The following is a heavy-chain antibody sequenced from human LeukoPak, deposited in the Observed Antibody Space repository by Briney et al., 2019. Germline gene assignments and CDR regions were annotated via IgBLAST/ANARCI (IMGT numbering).Heavy chain of an antibody. CDR1: GGSISSSSYY. V-gene: IGHV4-39*01. D-gene: IGHD3-9*01. Sequence: SETLSLTCTVSGGSISSSSYYWGWIRQPPGKGLEWIVSIYYSGSTYYNPSLKSRVTISVDTSKNQFSLKLSSVTAADTAVYYCARHGRFYDILTGYYPNNWFDPWGQGTLVTVSS. CDR2: IYYSGST. CDR3: ARHGRFYDILTGYYPNNWFDP. J-gene: IGHJ5*02.